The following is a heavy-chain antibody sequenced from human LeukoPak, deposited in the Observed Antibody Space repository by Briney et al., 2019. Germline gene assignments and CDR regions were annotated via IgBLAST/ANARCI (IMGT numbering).Heavy chain of an antibody. CDR3: ARRAAGAIDY. J-gene: IGHJ4*02. Sequence: SQTLSLTCAISGDSISSNSATWNWIRQFPSRGLEWLGRTYYRSKWSSDYAVSVKSRIIINPDTTKNQFSLQLNSVTPEDTAVYYCARRAAGAIDYWGQGTLVTISS. CDR1: GDSISSNSAT. CDR2: TYYRSKWSS. D-gene: IGHD6-13*01. V-gene: IGHV6-1*01.